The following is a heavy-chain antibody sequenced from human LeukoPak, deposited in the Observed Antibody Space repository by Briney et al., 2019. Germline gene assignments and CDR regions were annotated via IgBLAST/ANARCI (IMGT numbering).Heavy chain of an antibody. CDR2: IRSNPYGGTT. D-gene: IGHD2/OR15-2a*01. J-gene: IGHJ4*02. V-gene: IGHV3-49*04. CDR1: GFTFVDYA. CDR3: TRGLLPGY. Sequence: GGSLRLSCTASGFTFVDYAMTWVRQAPGKGLEWVGFIRSNPYGGTTEYAASVKGRLTISRDDSKSIAYLQMNSLKTEDTAVYYCTRGLLPGYWGQGTLVTVSS.